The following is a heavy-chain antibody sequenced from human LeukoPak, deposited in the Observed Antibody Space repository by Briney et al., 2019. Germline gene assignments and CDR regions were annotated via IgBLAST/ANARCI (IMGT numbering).Heavy chain of an antibody. V-gene: IGHV3-9*01. J-gene: IGHJ4*02. CDR3: ARVPTRGYSSSWYYFDY. D-gene: IGHD6-13*01. Sequence: GRSLRLSCAASGFTFDDYAMHWVRHAPGKGLEWVSGISWNSGSIGYADSVKGRFTISRDNAKNSLYLQMNSLRAEDTALYYCARVPTRGYSSSWYYFDYWGQGTLVTVSS. CDR1: GFTFDDYA. CDR2: ISWNSGSI.